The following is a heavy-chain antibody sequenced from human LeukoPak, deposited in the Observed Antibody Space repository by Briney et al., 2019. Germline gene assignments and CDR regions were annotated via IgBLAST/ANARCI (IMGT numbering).Heavy chain of an antibody. CDR1: GFTFSNYS. CDR3: ARDYRPPYIATRGY. Sequence: MPGGSLRLSCAGSGFTFSNYSINWVRQAPGKGLEWVSSISSSSSYIYYADSVKGRFTISRDNAKNSLYLQMNSLRAEDTAVYYCARDYRPPYIATRGYWGQGTLVTVSS. J-gene: IGHJ4*02. V-gene: IGHV3-21*01. CDR2: ISSSSSYI. D-gene: IGHD6-13*01.